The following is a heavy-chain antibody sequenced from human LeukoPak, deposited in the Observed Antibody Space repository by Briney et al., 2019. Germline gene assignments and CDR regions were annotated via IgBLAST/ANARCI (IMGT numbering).Heavy chain of an antibody. CDR2: ISAYNGNT. CDR3: ARGSGIAVAGRYFDY. J-gene: IGHJ4*02. V-gene: IGHV1-18*01. CDR1: GYTFTSYG. Sequence: GASVKVSCKASGYTFTSYGISWVRQAPGQGLEWMGWISAYNGNTNYAQKLQGRVTMTTDTSTSTAYMELRSLRSEDTAVYYCARGSGIAVAGRYFDYWGQGTLVTVSS. D-gene: IGHD6-19*01.